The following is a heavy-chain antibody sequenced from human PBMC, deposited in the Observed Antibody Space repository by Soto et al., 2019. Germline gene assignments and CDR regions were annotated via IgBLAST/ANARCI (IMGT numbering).Heavy chain of an antibody. V-gene: IGHV3-30-3*01. J-gene: IGHJ4*02. CDR2: ISYDGSNK. Sequence: QVQLVESGGGVVQPGRSLRLSCAASGFTFSSYAMHWVRQAPGKGLEWVAVISYDGSNKYYADSVKGRFTISRDNSKNTLYLQMNSLRAEDTAVYYCAREDTYYYDSSGYQGYYFDYCGQGTLVTVSS. D-gene: IGHD3-22*01. CDR1: GFTFSSYA. CDR3: AREDTYYYDSSGYQGYYFDY.